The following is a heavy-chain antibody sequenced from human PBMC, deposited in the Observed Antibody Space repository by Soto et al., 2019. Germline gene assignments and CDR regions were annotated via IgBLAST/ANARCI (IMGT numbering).Heavy chain of an antibody. CDR3: ARDVI. V-gene: IGHV3-7*05. Sequence: ESGGGLVQPGGSQRLSCAASGFSFSRFWMSWVRQAPGKGLEWVAAIKEDGSEKNYVDSVRGRFTISRDNAKNSLYLQMNSLRADDTAVYYCARDVIWGQGSLVTVSS. CDR1: GFSFSRFW. J-gene: IGHJ4*02. CDR2: IKEDGSEK.